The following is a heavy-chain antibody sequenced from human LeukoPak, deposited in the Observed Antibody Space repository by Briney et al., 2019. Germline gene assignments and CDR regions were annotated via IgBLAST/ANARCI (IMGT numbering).Heavy chain of an antibody. V-gene: IGHV4-30-2*01. J-gene: IGHJ4*02. CDR2: IYHSGST. CDR3: AGFMVRGPNPDDY. CDR1: GGSISSGGYS. Sequence: TSETLSLTCAVSGGSISSGGYSWSWIRQPPGKGLEWIGYIYHSGSTYYNPSLKSRVTISVDRSKNQFSLKLSSVTAADTAVYYCAGFMVRGPNPDDYWGQGTLVTVSS. D-gene: IGHD3-10*01.